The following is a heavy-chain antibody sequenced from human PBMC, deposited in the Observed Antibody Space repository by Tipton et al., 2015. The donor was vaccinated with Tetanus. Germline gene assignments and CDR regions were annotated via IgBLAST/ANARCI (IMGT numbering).Heavy chain of an antibody. CDR3: AFLPKHWLVPSFDP. CDR1: RGPISSYY. J-gene: IGHJ5*02. CDR2: ISNGNP. D-gene: IGHD6-19*01. V-gene: IGHV4-4*07. Sequence: LTCTVSRGPISSYYWSWIRQPAGKGLEWIGHISNGNPDYSPSLRSRATFSVDTSRNHFSLNLSSVTAADTAVYYCAFLPKHWLVPSFDPWGQGTLVTVSS.